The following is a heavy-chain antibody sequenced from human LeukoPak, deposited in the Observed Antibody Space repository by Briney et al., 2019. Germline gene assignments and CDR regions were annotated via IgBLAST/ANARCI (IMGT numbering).Heavy chain of an antibody. Sequence: GGSLRPSCAASGFTFSSYGMHWVRQAPGKGLEWVAVIWYDGSNKYYADSVKGRFTISRDNSKNTLYLQMNSLRAEDTAVYYCAREVARDYVDYYYYGMDVWGQGTTVTVSS. CDR1: GFTFSSYG. CDR2: IWYDGSNK. J-gene: IGHJ6*02. V-gene: IGHV3-33*01. CDR3: AREVARDYVDYYYYGMDV. D-gene: IGHD4-17*01.